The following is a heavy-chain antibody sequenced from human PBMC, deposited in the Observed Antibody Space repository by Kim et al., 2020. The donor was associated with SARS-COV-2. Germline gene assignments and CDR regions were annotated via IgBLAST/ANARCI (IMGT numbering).Heavy chain of an antibody. CDR2: IYYSGST. V-gene: IGHV4-39*01. CDR3: ARQWAPLKNPFDY. D-gene: IGHD1-26*01. J-gene: IGHJ4*02. Sequence: SETLSLTCTVSGGSISSSSYYWGWIRQPPGKGLEWIGSIYYSGSTYYNPSLKSRVTISVDTSKNQFSLKLSSVTAADTAVYYCARQWAPLKNPFDYLGQGTLVTVSS. CDR1: GGSISSSSYY.